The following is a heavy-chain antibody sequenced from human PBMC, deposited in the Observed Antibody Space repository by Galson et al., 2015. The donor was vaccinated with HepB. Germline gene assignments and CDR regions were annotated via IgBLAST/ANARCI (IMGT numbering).Heavy chain of an antibody. J-gene: IGHJ6*02. V-gene: IGHV3-64*01. CDR2: ISSNGGST. Sequence: SLRLSCAASGFTLRSYTMHWVRQAPGKGLDYVSAISSNGGSTYYANSVKGRFTISRDNSKNTLFLQMGSLRAEDMAVYYCARGGWNDGHTSYYYYGMDVWGQGTTVTVSS. CDR1: GFTLRSYT. CDR3: ARGGWNDGHTSYYYYGMDV. D-gene: IGHD1-1*01.